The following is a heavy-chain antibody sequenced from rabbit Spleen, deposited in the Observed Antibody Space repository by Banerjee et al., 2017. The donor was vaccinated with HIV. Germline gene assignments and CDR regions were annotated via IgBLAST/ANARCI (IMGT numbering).Heavy chain of an antibody. CDR1: GFSFSSSYW. CDR3: NIGINLYFDL. Sequence: EESGGDLVKPEGSLTLTCTASGFSFSSSYWICWVRQAPGRGLEWIACIYTGDGNTYYASWVNGRVTISKTSSTTVTLQMTSLTAADTATYFCNIGINLYFDLWGPGTLVTVS. V-gene: IGHV1S45*01. CDR2: IYTGDGNT. D-gene: IGHD1-1*01. J-gene: IGHJ4*01.